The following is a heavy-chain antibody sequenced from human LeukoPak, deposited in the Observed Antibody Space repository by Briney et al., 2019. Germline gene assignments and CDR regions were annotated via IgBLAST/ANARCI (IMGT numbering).Heavy chain of an antibody. CDR1: GFTFSNYA. J-gene: IGHJ4*02. CDR3: ARKPLSYSDYEVDY. V-gene: IGHV3-23*01. D-gene: IGHD4-11*01. CDR2: ISYGDGGT. Sequence: GGSLRLSCETSGFTFSNYAMSWVRQAPGRGLEWVSGISYGDGGTYYADSVKGRFTISRDNSKNTLSLQMNSLRAEDTALYYCARKPLSYSDYEVDYWGQGTLVTVSS.